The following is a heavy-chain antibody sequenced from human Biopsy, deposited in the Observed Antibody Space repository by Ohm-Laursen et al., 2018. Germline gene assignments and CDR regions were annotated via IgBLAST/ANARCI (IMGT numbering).Heavy chain of an antibody. V-gene: IGHV4-39*07. CDR3: TRAGGGKIYGL. Sequence: GTLSLTCTVSGDSISTSTTYYWAWLRQPPGKGLEWIGSIYNSETTFYNPSLKSRVAISVDTSTNQFSLKLTSVTAADTALYYCTRAGGGKIYGLWGQGTLVTVSS. J-gene: IGHJ4*02. CDR1: GDSISTSTTYY. D-gene: IGHD3-16*01. CDR2: IYNSETT.